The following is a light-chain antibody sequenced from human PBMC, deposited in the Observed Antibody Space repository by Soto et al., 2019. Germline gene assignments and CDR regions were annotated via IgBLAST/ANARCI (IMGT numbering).Light chain of an antibody. V-gene: IGKV1-5*01. J-gene: IGKJ1*01. Sequence: DIQMTQSPSTLSASVGDRVTITCRASQTISSWLAWYQQKPGKAPKLLIYDVSSLESGVSSRFSGSGSGTEFTLTISSLQPDDFATYYCQQYNTFWTFGQGTKVEIK. CDR1: QTISSW. CDR2: DVS. CDR3: QQYNTFWT.